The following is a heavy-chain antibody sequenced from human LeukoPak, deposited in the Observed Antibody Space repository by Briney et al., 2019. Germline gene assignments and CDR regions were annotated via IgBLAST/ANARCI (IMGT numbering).Heavy chain of an antibody. CDR3: ASVLGYCSGGSCYKHFDY. J-gene: IGHJ4*02. CDR2: IIPILGIA. Sequence: SVKVSCKASGGTFSSYAISWVRQAPGQGLEWMGRIIPILGIANYAQKFQGRVTITADKSTSTAYMELSSLRSEDTAVYYCASVLGYCSGGSCYKHFDYLGQGTLVTVSS. V-gene: IGHV1-69*04. CDR1: GGTFSSYA. D-gene: IGHD2-15*01.